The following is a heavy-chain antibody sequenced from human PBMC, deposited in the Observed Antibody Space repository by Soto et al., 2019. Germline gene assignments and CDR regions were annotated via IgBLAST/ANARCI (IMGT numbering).Heavy chain of an antibody. CDR1: GFSLSTSGMC. CDR2: IDWDDDK. Sequence: SGPTLVNPTQTLTLTCTFSGFSLSTSGMCVSWIRQPPGKALEWLALIDWDDDKYYSTSLKTRLTISKDTSKNQVVLTMTNMDPVDTATYYCARIHRGYYYYYGMDVWGQGTTVTVSS. V-gene: IGHV2-70*01. CDR3: ARIHRGYYYYYGMDV. J-gene: IGHJ6*02. D-gene: IGHD3-10*01.